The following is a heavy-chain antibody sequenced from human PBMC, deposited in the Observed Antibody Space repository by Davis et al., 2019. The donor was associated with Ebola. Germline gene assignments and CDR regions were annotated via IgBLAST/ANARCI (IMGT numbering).Heavy chain of an antibody. CDR2: ISSSGSTI. Sequence: GGSLRLSCAASGFTFSDYYMSWIRQAPGKGLECVSYISSSGSTIYYADSVKGRFTISRDNAKNSLYLQMNSLRAEDTAVYYCARDLAARRGSTLGGYYYYGMDVWGQGTTVTVSS. D-gene: IGHD6-6*01. CDR1: GFTFSDYY. J-gene: IGHJ6*02. CDR3: ARDLAARRGSTLGGYYYYGMDV. V-gene: IGHV3-11*01.